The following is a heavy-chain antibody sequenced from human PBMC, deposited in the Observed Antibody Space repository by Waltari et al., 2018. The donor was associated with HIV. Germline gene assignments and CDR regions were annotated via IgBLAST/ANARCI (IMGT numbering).Heavy chain of an antibody. D-gene: IGHD2-21*02. CDR1: GFTFSGYW. CDR3: ASGLGDWGY. J-gene: IGHJ4*02. Sequence: DVHLVESGGALVQPGGSLRLSCAASGFTFSGYWMSWVRQAPGKGLEWVANINPVGSTKYHVDSARGRFTISRDNAKNSLYLQMSSLRAEDTAVYYCASGLGDWGYWGRGTLVTVSS. V-gene: IGHV3-7*02. CDR2: INPVGSTK.